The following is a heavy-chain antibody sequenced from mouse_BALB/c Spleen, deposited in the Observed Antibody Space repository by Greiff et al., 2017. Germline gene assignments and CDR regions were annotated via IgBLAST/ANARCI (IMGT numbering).Heavy chain of an antibody. V-gene: IGHV2-9-2*01. CDR1: GFSLTSYD. D-gene: IGHD1-1*01. Sequence: QVQLKESGPGLVAPSQSLSITCTVSGFSLTSYDISWIRQPPGKGLEWLGVIWTGGGTNYNSAFMSRLSISKDNSTGQVFLKMNSLQTDDTAIYYCVRERYYGSSPWYFDVWGAGTTVTVSA. CDR2: IWTGGGT. CDR3: VRERYYGSSPWYFDV. J-gene: IGHJ1*01.